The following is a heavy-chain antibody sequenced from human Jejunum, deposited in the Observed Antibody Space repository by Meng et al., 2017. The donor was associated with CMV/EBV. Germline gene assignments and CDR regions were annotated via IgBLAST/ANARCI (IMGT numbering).Heavy chain of an antibody. CDR3: ARAHNDYSINS. CDR2: IYYSGTT. J-gene: IGHJ5*02. D-gene: IGHD4-11*01. Sequence: VSGGSISTYYWNWIRQPPGKGGKGLEWIGYIYYSGTTYYNPSLKSRVTISVDTAKSQFSLKLNSVTAADTAVYFCARAHNDYSINSWGQGTLVTVSS. CDR1: GGSISTYY. V-gene: IGHV4-59*01.